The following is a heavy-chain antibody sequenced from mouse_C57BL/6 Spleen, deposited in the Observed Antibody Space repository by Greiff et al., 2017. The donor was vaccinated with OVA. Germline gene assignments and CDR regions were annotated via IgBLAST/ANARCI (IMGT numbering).Heavy chain of an antibody. CDR3: ARAGYGNYEGYFDV. J-gene: IGHJ1*03. D-gene: IGHD2-1*01. CDR1: GFTFSDYY. Sequence: DVMLVESEGGLVQPGSSMKLSCTASGFTFSDYYMAWVRQVPEKGLEWVANINYDGSSTYYLDSLKSRFIISRDNAKNILYLQMSSLKSEDTATYYCARAGYGNYEGYFDVWGTGTTVTVSS. V-gene: IGHV5-16*01. CDR2: INYDGSST.